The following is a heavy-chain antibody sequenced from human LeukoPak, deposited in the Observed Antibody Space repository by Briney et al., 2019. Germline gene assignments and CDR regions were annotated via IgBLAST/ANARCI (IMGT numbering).Heavy chain of an antibody. CDR3: ASVLDYYGSGSYIYFDY. V-gene: IGHV1-18*01. CDR1: GYTFTSYG. CDR2: ISAYNGNT. D-gene: IGHD3-10*01. J-gene: IGHJ4*02. Sequence: ASVKVSCKASGYTFTSYGISWVRQAPGQGLEWVGWISAYNGNTNYAQKLQGRVTMTTDTSTSTAYMELRSLRSDDTAVYYCASVLDYYGSGSYIYFDYWGQGTLVTVSS.